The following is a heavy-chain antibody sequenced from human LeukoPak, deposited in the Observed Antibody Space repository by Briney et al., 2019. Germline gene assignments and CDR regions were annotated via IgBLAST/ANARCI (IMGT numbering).Heavy chain of an antibody. J-gene: IGHJ4*02. CDR2: INHSGST. D-gene: IGHD3-3*01. CDR1: GGSFSGYY. Sequence: SETLSLTCAVYGGSFSGYYWSWIRQPPGKGLEWIGEINHSGSTNYNPSLKSRVTISVDTSKNQFSLKLSSVTAVDTAVYYCARVPSYDFDYWGQGTLVTVSS. V-gene: IGHV4-34*01. CDR3: ARVPSYDFDY.